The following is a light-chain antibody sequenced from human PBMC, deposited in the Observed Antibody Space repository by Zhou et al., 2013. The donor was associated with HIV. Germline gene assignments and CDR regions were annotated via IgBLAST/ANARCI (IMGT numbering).Light chain of an antibody. J-gene: IGKJ1*01. CDR1: QGISSY. Sequence: DIQMTQSPSSVSASVGDRVTITCRASQGISSYLAWYQQKPGKAPKLLISAASSLHSGVPSRFSGSGSGTEFTLTISSLQPDDFATYFCQQYNSYSSFGQGTKVEIK. CDR2: AAS. V-gene: IGKV1-16*01. CDR3: QQYNSYSS.